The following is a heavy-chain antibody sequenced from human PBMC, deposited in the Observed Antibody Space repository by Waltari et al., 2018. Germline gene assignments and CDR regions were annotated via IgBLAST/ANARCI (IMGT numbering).Heavy chain of an antibody. V-gene: IGHV3-53*02. CDR2: IYIAGGT. CDR1: GFTVSSIY. CDR3: ARDDPLTSGGGFDV. D-gene: IGHD2-15*01. Sequence: EVQLVETGGGLVQPGGSLTLSCAASGFTVSSIYMSWVRQAPGKGLEGVSVIYIAGGTYYADAVKGRFTISRDHSKNTLYLQMNSLRAEDTAIYYCARDDPLTSGGGFDVWGQGTMVTVSS. J-gene: IGHJ3*01.